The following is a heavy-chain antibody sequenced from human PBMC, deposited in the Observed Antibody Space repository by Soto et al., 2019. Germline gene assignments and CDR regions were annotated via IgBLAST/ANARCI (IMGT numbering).Heavy chain of an antibody. D-gene: IGHD6-13*01. CDR2: IYHTGST. CDR1: SDSISSSNW. Sequence: QVQLQESGPGLVKPSGTLSLTCGVSSDSISSSNWWTWVRQPPGKELEWIGEIYHTGSTNYNPSLKSRVTISVDKSKNQFSLKLSSVTAADTAVYYCARVVVATYSSTFDPWGQGTLVTVSS. V-gene: IGHV4-4*02. CDR3: ARVVVATYSSTFDP. J-gene: IGHJ5*02.